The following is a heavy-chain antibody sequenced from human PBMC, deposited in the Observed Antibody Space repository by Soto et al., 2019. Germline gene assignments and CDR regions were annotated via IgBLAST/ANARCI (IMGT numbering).Heavy chain of an antibody. CDR2: IYYTGTT. CDR3: ARQTFGSDYFYGMDV. CDR1: GGSISGYH. D-gene: IGHD3-10*01. J-gene: IGHJ6*02. V-gene: IGHV4-59*08. Sequence: SETLSLTCSISGGSISGYHWNWIRQTPGKGLEWIGYIYYTGTTNYSSSLEGRVIISIDTSKKQFSLELNSVTAADTAVYYCARQTFGSDYFYGMDVWGQGTTVTVSS.